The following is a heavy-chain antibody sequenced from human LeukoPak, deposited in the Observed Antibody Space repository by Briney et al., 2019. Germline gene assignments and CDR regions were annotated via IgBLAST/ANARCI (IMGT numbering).Heavy chain of an antibody. Sequence: PGRSLRLSCAASGFTFSSYGMHWVRQAPGKGLEWVAVIWYDGSNKHYADSVKGRFTISRDNSKNTLYLQMNSLRAEDTAVYYCARDVGYGDSLSYDYWGQGTLVTVSS. CDR3: ARDVGYGDSLSYDY. D-gene: IGHD4-17*01. J-gene: IGHJ4*02. CDR2: IWYDGSNK. V-gene: IGHV3-33*01. CDR1: GFTFSSYG.